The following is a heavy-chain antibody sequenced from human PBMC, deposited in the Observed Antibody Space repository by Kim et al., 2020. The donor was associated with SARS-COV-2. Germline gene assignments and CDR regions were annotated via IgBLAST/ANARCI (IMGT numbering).Heavy chain of an antibody. Sequence: YNPSRKSRVTISGDTSKNQFSLKLSSVTAADTAVYYCARHALTFYTHFDYWGQGTLVTVSS. V-gene: IGHV4-39*01. D-gene: IGHD3-16*01. CDR3: ARHALTFYTHFDY. J-gene: IGHJ4*02.